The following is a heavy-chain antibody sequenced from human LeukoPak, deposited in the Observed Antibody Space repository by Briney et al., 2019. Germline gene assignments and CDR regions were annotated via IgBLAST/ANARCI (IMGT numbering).Heavy chain of an antibody. V-gene: IGHV1-2*02. D-gene: IGHD2-2*01. CDR3: ARVKGRYCTTDSCFYFDP. Sequence: GASVKVSCRASGYTFTAYYMHWVRQAPGQGPEWVGWIDPNSGATDYAQKFQGRVTMTKDTSISTVYMELSSLMSDDTAVYFCARVKGRYCTTDSCFYFDPWGQGTPVIVSS. CDR2: IDPNSGAT. CDR1: GYTFTAYY. J-gene: IGHJ5*02.